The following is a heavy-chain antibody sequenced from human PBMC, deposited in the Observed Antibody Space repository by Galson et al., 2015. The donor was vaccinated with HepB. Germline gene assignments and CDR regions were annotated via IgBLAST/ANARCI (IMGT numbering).Heavy chain of an antibody. D-gene: IGHD3/OR15-3a*01. Sequence: PGESLRISCKGSGYSFTSYWISWVRQMPGKGLEWMGRIDPGDSYTSYSPSFQGHVTISGDKSISTAYLQWSSLKASDTAMYYCARRVVGLVDYDGMDVWGQGTTVTASS. CDR3: ARRVVGLVDYDGMDV. CDR1: GYSFTSYW. CDR2: IDPGDSYT. V-gene: IGHV5-10-1*01. J-gene: IGHJ6*02.